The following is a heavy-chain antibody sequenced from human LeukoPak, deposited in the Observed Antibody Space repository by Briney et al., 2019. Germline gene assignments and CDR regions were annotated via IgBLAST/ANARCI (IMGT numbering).Heavy chain of an antibody. Sequence: ASVKVSCKASGYSFTSYGFSWVRQAPGQGLEWMGYISTYNGNTNYAQKLQGRVTMTTDTSTSTAYMDLRSLRSDDTAVYYCARDDYGGNSGLFGYWGQGTLVTVSS. CDR2: ISTYNGNT. J-gene: IGHJ4*02. CDR3: ARDDYGGNSGLFGY. CDR1: GYSFTSYG. V-gene: IGHV1-18*01. D-gene: IGHD4-23*01.